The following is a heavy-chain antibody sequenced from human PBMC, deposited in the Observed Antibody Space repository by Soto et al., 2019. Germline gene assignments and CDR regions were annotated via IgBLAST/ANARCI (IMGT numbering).Heavy chain of an antibody. J-gene: IGHJ4*02. CDR3: AKDPRDY. CDR1: GFTFSSYG. CDR2: ISYDGSNK. V-gene: IGHV3-30*18. Sequence: QTGGSLRLSCAASGFTFSSYGMHWVRQAPGKGLEWVAVISYDGSNKYYADSVKGRFTISRDNSKNTLYLQMNSLRAEDTAVYYCAKDPRDYWGQGTLVTVSS.